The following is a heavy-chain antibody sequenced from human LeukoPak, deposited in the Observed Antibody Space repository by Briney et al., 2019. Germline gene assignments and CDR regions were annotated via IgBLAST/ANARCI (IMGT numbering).Heavy chain of an antibody. Sequence: KSSETLSLTCTVSGGSISSYYWSWIRQPPGKGLEWIGYIYYSGSTNYNPSLKSRVTISVDTSKNQFSLKLSSVTAADTAVYYCARSYYYDSSGHHDAFDIWGQGTMVTVSS. CDR1: GGSISSYY. V-gene: IGHV4-59*01. CDR2: IYYSGST. D-gene: IGHD3-22*01. CDR3: ARSYYYDSSGHHDAFDI. J-gene: IGHJ3*02.